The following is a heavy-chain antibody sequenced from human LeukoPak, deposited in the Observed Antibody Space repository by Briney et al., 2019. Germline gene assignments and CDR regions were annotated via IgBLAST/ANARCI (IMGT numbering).Heavy chain of an antibody. CDR2: IYYSRST. CDR1: GGSIRSGSHY. J-gene: IGHJ4*02. V-gene: IGHV4-39*02. CDR3: AKRDDSGGNLVDL. D-gene: IGHD3-22*01. Sequence: PSETLSLTCTVSGGSIRSGSHYWAWIWQPPGKGLEWIGSIYYSRSTYYNPSLENRVTISIDTSKNHFSLKLSSLTAADTSVYYCAKRDDSGGNLVDLWGQGTLVTVS.